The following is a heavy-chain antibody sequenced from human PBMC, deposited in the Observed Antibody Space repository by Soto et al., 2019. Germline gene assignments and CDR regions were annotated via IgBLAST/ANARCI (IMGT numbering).Heavy chain of an antibody. J-gene: IGHJ4*02. CDR3: ARERGGYSSDF. D-gene: IGHD2-15*01. CDR1: GFSFSNYW. Sequence: EVQLVESGGGLVQPGGSLRLSCAASGFSFSNYWMHWIRQVPGKGLVWVSRINGDGDYTNYADSVKGRLTISRDNAKNTLYLQMNSLRAEDTAVYYCARERGGYSSDFWGQGTLVTVSS. CDR2: INGDGDYT. V-gene: IGHV3-74*01.